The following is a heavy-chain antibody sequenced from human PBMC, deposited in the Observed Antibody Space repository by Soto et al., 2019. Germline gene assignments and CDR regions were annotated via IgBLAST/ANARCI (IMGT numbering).Heavy chain of an antibody. CDR2: INHSGST. Sequence: PSETLSLTCAVYGGSFSGYYWSWIRQPPGKGLEWIGEINHSGSTNYNPSLKSRVTISVDTSKNQFSLKLSSVTAADTAVYYCARGAYYGSGRRLNWFDPWGQGTLVTVSS. V-gene: IGHV4-34*01. CDR3: ARGAYYGSGRRLNWFDP. J-gene: IGHJ5*02. CDR1: GGSFSGYY. D-gene: IGHD3-10*01.